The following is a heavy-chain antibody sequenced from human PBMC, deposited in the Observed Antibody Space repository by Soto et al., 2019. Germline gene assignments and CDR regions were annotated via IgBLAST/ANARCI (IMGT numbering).Heavy chain of an antibody. Sequence: QVQLQQWGAGLLKPSETLSLTCAVYGGSFSGYYWSWIRQPPGKGLEWIGEINHSGSTNYNPSLKGQVTISVDTSTNQFSLKLSSVTAADTAVYYCARGLPPVGLWGQGTLVTVSS. CDR2: INHSGST. CDR3: ARGLPPVGL. V-gene: IGHV4-34*01. D-gene: IGHD1-26*01. CDR1: GGSFSGYY. J-gene: IGHJ4*02.